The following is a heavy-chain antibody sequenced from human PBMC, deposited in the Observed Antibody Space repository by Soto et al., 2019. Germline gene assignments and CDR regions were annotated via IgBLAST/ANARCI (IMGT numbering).Heavy chain of an antibody. CDR1: GFTFSSYG. V-gene: IGHV3-33*01. D-gene: IGHD3-10*01. J-gene: IGHJ6*02. CDR3: ARDFAVPSITMVTGYGMDV. CDR2: IWYDGSNK. Sequence: GGSLRLSCAASGFTFSSYGMHWVRQAPGKGLEWVAVIWYDGSNKYYADSVKGRFTISRDNSKNTLYLQMNSLRAEDTAVYYCARDFAVPSITMVTGYGMDVWGQGTTVTVSS.